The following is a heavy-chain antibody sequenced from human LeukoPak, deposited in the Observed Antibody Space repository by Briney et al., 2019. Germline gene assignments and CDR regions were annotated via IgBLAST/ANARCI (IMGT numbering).Heavy chain of an antibody. CDR3: AKDKGSYYFDY. J-gene: IGHJ4*02. CDR1: GFTFSSYA. V-gene: IGHV3-23*01. Sequence: GGSLRLSCAASGFTFSSYAMSWVRQAPGKGLEWVSAISGSGGSTYYADSVKGRFSISRDNSKNTLYLQMNSLRVEDTAVYYCAKDKGSYYFDYWGQGTLVTVSS. CDR2: ISGSGGST.